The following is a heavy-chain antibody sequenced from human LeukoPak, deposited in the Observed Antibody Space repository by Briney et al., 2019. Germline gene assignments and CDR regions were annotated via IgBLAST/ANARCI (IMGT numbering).Heavy chain of an antibody. J-gene: IGHJ3*02. CDR2: IYYSGST. CDR1: DGSISTYY. Sequence: SETLSLTCTVSDGSISTYYWSWIRQPSGKGLEWIAYIYYSGSTNYNPSLKSRVTISVDTSKNQFSLKLSSVTAADTAFYYCARGRSPYDSGAAFDIWGQGTMVTVSS. CDR3: ARGRSPYDSGAAFDI. V-gene: IGHV4-59*01. D-gene: IGHD3-22*01.